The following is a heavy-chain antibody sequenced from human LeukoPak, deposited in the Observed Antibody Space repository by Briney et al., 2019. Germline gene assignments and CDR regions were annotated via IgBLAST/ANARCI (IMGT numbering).Heavy chain of an antibody. CDR1: GYTFTSYG. CDR3: ARAGYSSSWYGYYYYYYYMDV. Sequence: ASVKVSCKASGYTFTSYGISWVRQAPGQGLEWMGWISVYNGNTNYAQKLQGRVTMTTDTSTSTAYMELRSLRSDDTAVYYCARAGYSSSWYGYYYYYYYMDVWGKGTTVTVSS. J-gene: IGHJ6*03. V-gene: IGHV1-18*01. D-gene: IGHD6-13*01. CDR2: ISVYNGNT.